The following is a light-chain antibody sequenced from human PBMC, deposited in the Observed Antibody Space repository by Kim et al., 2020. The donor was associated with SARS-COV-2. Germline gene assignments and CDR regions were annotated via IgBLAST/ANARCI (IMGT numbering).Light chain of an antibody. Sequence: SASGGDGVTITCRASQDVGRYLNWYQQKPGKAPALLIYAASTLQSGVPSRFTASGSGTYFTLTITSLQLEDFATYHCQHSHNTPHTFGQGTKLEI. CDR3: QHSHNTPHT. CDR1: QDVGRY. J-gene: IGKJ2*01. V-gene: IGKV1-39*01. CDR2: AAS.